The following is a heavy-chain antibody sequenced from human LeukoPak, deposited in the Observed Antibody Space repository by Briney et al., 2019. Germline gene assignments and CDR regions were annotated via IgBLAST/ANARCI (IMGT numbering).Heavy chain of an antibody. V-gene: IGHV3-23*01. CDR2: ISGSGGST. D-gene: IGHD1-26*01. J-gene: IGHJ4*02. CDR1: GFTFSSYG. CDR3: AKSPGGIPDY. Sequence: GGSLRLSCAASGFTFSSYGMSWVRQAPGKGLEWVSAISGSGGSTYYADSVKGRFTISRDNSKNTLYLQMNSLKVEDTAVYYCAKSPGGIPDYWGQGTLVTVSS.